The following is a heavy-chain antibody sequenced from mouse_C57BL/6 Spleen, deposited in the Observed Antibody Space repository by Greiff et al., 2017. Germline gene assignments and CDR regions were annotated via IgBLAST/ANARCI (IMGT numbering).Heavy chain of an antibody. Sequence: DVKLVESGPGLVKPSQSLSLTCSVTGYSITSGYYWNWIRQFPGNKLEWMGYISYDGSNNYNPSLKNRISITRDTSKNQFFLKLNSVTTEDTATYYCAREGIRYFDVWGTGTTVTVSS. J-gene: IGHJ1*03. CDR2: ISYDGSN. CDR1: GYSITSGYY. V-gene: IGHV3-6*01. CDR3: AREGIRYFDV.